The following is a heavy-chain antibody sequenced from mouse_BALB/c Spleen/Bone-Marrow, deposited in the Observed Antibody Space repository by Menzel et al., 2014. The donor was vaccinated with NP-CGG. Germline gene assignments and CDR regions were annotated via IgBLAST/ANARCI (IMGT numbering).Heavy chain of an antibody. J-gene: IGHJ4*01. Sequence: EVMLVESGGGLVQPGGSRKLSCAASGFTFSSFGMHWVRQAPEKGLEWVVYISSGSSTIYYADTVKGRFTISRDNPKNTLFLQMTSLRSEDTAMYYCARDEDYAMDYWGQGTSVTVSS. CDR1: GFTFSSFG. CDR2: ISSGSSTI. V-gene: IGHV5-17*02. CDR3: ARDEDYAMDY.